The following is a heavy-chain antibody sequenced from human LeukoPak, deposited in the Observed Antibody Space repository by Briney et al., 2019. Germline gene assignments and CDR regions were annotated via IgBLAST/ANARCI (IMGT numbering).Heavy chain of an antibody. CDR3: ARGLQYQLLKALGYYYMDV. D-gene: IGHD2-2*01. CDR1: GGTFSSYA. CDR2: IIPTSGTV. V-gene: IGHV1-69*05. J-gene: IGHJ6*03. Sequence: GSSVTVSFKASGGTFSSYAISWVRQAPGQGPEWMGGIIPTSGTVHYAQKFQGRVTITTDESTHTAFMELSSLTSDDTAVYFCARGLQYQLLKALGYYYMDVWGEGTTVTVSS.